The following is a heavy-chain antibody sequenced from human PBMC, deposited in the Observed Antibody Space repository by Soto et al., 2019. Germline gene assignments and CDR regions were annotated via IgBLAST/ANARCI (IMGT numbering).Heavy chain of an antibody. CDR3: ARSPMVLRYFDY. V-gene: IGHV4-30-2*01. CDR1: GGSISSGGYS. D-gene: IGHD3-10*01. Sequence: QLLESGSGLVKPSQTLSLTCAVSGGSISSGGYSWSWIRQPPGKGLEWIGYIYHSGSTYYNPSLKSRVTISVDRSKNQFSLKLSSVTAADTAVYYCARSPMVLRYFDYWGQGTLVTVSS. J-gene: IGHJ4*02. CDR2: IYHSGST.